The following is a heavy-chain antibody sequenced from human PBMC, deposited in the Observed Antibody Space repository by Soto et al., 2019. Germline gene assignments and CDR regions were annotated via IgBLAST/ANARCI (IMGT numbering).Heavy chain of an antibody. CDR1: GFTFDDYA. V-gene: IGHV3-9*01. Sequence: GGSLRLSCAASGFTFDDYAMHWVRQAPGKGLEWVSGISWNSGSIGYADSVKGRFTISRDNAKNSLYLQMNSLRAEDTALYYCAQGIYLALRGVWFDPWGQGPRSPSPQ. CDR2: ISWNSGSI. CDR3: AQGIYLALRGVWFDP. D-gene: IGHD4-17*01. J-gene: IGHJ5*02.